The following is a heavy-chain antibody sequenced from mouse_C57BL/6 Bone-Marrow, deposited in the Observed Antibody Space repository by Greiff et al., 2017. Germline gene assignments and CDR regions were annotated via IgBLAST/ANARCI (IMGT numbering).Heavy chain of an antibody. CDR1: GYTFTDYY. V-gene: IGHV1-19*01. CDR2: INPYNGGT. Sequence: EVKLVESGPVLVKPGASVKMSCKASGYTFTDYYMNWVKQSHGRSLEWIGVINPYNGGTSYNQKFKGKATVTVDKSSSTAYMELNSLTSEDSAVYYCARYGDYCAMDYWGQGTSVTVSS. CDR3: ARYGDYCAMDY. D-gene: IGHD1-1*02. J-gene: IGHJ4*01.